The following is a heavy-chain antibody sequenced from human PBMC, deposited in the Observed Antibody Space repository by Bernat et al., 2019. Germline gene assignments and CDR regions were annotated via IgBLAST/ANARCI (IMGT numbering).Heavy chain of an antibody. V-gene: IGHV1-18*04. D-gene: IGHD5-24*01. CDR1: GYTFTSYG. CDR2: ISAYNGNT. J-gene: IGHJ4*02. CDR3: ASSRCPRNDGYNCYFDY. Sequence: QVQLVQSGAEVKKPGASVKVSCKASGYTFTSYGISWVRQAPGQGLEWMGWISAYNGNTNYAQKLQGRVTMTTDTSTSTAYMELRSLRSDDTAVYYCASSRCPRNDGYNCYFDYWGQGTLVTVSS.